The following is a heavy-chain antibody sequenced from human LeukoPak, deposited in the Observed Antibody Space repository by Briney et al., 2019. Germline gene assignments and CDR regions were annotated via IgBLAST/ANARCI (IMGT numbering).Heavy chain of an antibody. Sequence: SETLSLTCTVSGGSISSSSYYWGWIRQPPGKGLEWIGSIYYSGSTYYNPSLKSRVTISVDTSKNQFSLKLSSVTAADTAVYYCARVGGVTMIVVVTGDAFDIWSQGTMVTVSS. D-gene: IGHD3-22*01. CDR3: ARVGGVTMIVVVTGDAFDI. CDR1: GGSISSSSYY. CDR2: IYYSGST. V-gene: IGHV4-39*07. J-gene: IGHJ3*02.